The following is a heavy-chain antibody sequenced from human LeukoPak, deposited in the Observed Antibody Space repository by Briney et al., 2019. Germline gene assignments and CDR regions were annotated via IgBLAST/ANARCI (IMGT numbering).Heavy chain of an antibody. J-gene: IGHJ6*03. D-gene: IGHD1-26*01. CDR3: ARRGGSYSYYYMDV. Sequence: SETLSLTCAVSGYSISSGYYWGWIRQPPGKGLEWIGSIYHSGSTHYNPSLKSRVTISVDTSKNQFSLKLSSVTAADTAVYYCARRGGSYSYYYMDVWGKGTTVTVSS. CDR2: IYHSGST. V-gene: IGHV4-38-2*01. CDR1: GYSISSGYY.